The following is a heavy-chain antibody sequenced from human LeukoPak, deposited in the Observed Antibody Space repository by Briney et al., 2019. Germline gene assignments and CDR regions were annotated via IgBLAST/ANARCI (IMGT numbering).Heavy chain of an antibody. J-gene: IGHJ4*02. CDR2: IIPIFGIA. D-gene: IGHD4-23*01. Sequence: SVKVSCKASGGTFSSYAISWVRQAPGQGLEWMGRIIPIFGIANYAQKFQGRVTITADKSTSTAYMELSSLRSEDTAVYYCARDDGGNSEFGYWGQGTLVTGSS. V-gene: IGHV1-69*04. CDR3: ARDDGGNSEFGY. CDR1: GGTFSSYA.